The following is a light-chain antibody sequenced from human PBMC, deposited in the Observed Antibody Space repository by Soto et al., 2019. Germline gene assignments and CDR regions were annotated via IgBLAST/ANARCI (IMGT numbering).Light chain of an antibody. CDR3: QHYGYPQWT. CDR1: QSGSDSY. J-gene: IGKJ1*01. V-gene: IGKV3-20*01. CDR2: GVS. Sequence: EIVMTQSPATLSVSPGERAALSCRASQSGSDSYLAWYQQKPGQPPRLLIYGVSSRAYGIPDRFSGSGSGTDFTLTISRLEPEDFAVYYCQHYGYPQWTFGQGTKVDIK.